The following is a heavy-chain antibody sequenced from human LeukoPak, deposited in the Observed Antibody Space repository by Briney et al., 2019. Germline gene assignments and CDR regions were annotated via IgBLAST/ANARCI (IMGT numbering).Heavy chain of an antibody. D-gene: IGHD1-26*01. CDR1: GFTFSSYR. Sequence: GGSLRLSCAASGFTFSSYRMHWVRQAPGKGLEWVALILEDGDNHYYGDSVKGRFTISRDNSESTLYLQMDSLTPEDTAVYYCARDGGSFYPYFYYYYIDVWGKGTTVTISS. CDR2: ILEDGDNH. CDR3: ARDGGSFYPYFYYYYIDV. V-gene: IGHV3-30*04. J-gene: IGHJ6*03.